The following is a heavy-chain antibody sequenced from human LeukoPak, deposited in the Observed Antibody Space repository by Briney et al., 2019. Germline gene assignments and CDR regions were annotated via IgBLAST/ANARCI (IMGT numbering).Heavy chain of an antibody. CDR3: ARGPYDSRWGYFDY. Sequence: GRSLRLSCAASGFTVSSNYMSWVRQAPGKGLEWVSVIYSGGSTYYADSVKGRFTISRDNSKNTLYLQMNSLRAEDTAVYYCARGPYDSRWGYFDYWGQGTLVTVSS. J-gene: IGHJ4*02. V-gene: IGHV3-53*01. CDR2: IYSGGST. D-gene: IGHD3-22*01. CDR1: GFTVSSNY.